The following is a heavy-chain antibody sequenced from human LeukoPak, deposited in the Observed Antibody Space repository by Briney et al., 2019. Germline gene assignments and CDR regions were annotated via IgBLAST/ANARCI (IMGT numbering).Heavy chain of an antibody. D-gene: IGHD3-10*01. CDR2: ISWDGGST. V-gene: IGHV3-43D*03. CDR1: GFTFDDYA. CDR3: AKDIGYYGSGSYLGAFDI. J-gene: IGHJ3*02. Sequence: GGSLRLSCAASGFTFDDYAMHWVRQAPGKGLEWVSLISWDGGSTYYADSVKGRSTISRDNSKNSLYLQMNSLRAEDTALYYCAKDIGYYGSGSYLGAFDIWGQGTMVTVSS.